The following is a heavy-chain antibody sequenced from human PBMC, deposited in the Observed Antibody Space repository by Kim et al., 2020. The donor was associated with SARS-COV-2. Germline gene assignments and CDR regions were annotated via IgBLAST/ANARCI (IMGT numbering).Heavy chain of an antibody. CDR3: ARCRGSEGYYYYGMDV. J-gene: IGHJ6*02. D-gene: IGHD3-10*01. Sequence: GGSLRLSCAASGFTFSTYAMHWVRQTPGKGLEWVSTISYDGFSKQYTDSVRGRFTISRDNSKNTLDLQMNSLRSEDTAVYYCARCRGSEGYYYYGMDVWGQGTTVTVSS. V-gene: IGHV3-30*03. CDR1: GFTFSTYA. CDR2: ISYDGFSK.